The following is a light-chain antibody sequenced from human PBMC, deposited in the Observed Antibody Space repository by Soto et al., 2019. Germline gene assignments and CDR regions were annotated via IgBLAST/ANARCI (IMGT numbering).Light chain of an antibody. CDR2: GAS. J-gene: IGKJ3*01. V-gene: IGKV3-20*01. CDR3: QQYGSSPFT. CDR1: QSVSSSY. Sequence: EIVLTQSPGTLSLSPGERATLSCRASQSVSSSYLAWYQQKPGQAPRLLIYGASSRATGIPDRFSGSGSGTDFTLTISILEPEDFAVYYCQQYGSSPFTFGPGTKVDIK.